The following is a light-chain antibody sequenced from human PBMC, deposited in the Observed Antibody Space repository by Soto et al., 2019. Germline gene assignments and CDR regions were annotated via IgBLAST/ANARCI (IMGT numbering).Light chain of an antibody. Sequence: EIVLTQSPGTLSLSPGERATLSCRASQSVSSSYLAWYQQKPGQAPRLLIYGESSRATGIPDRFSGSGSGTDFTLTISRLEPEDFAVYYCQQYGSPLTFGGGTKVEIK. J-gene: IGKJ4*01. V-gene: IGKV3-20*01. CDR2: GES. CDR3: QQYGSPLT. CDR1: QSVSSSY.